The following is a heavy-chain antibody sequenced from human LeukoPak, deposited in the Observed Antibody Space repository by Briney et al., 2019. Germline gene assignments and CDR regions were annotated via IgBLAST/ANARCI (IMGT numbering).Heavy chain of an antibody. V-gene: IGHV5-51*01. CDR3: ATPSQAHCDSSSCRAVHFDY. CDR2: IFPGDSDT. J-gene: IGHJ4*02. D-gene: IGHD2-2*01. Sequence: GESLKISCKGSGSSFTNYWIGWVRQMPGKGLEWMGIIFPGDSDTRYGPSFQGQVTISADKSINTAYLQWSSLRASDTAMYYCATPSQAHCDSSSCRAVHFDYWGQGTLVTVSS. CDR1: GSSFTNYW.